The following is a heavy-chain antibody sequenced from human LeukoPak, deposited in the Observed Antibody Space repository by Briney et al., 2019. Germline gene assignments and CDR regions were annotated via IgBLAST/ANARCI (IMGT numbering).Heavy chain of an antibody. CDR3: AREIITSTVYYDFWSGHTAWFDP. CDR2: ISSSSSTI. J-gene: IGHJ5*02. CDR1: GFTFSSYS. V-gene: IGHV3-48*04. Sequence: GGSLRLSCVASGFTFSSYSMNWVRQAPGKGLEWVSYISSSSSTIYYADSVKGRFTISRDNAKNSLYLQMNSLRAEDTAVYYCAREIITSTVYYDFWSGHTAWFDPWGQGTLVTVSS. D-gene: IGHD3-3*01.